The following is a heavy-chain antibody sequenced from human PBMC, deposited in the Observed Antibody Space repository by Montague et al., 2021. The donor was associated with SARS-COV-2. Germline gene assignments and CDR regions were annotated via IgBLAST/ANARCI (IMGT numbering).Heavy chain of an antibody. CDR3: ATASGSGSLGFHY. V-gene: IGHV4-31*03. CDR2: IYYSGTI. J-gene: IGHJ4*02. Sequence: TLSLTCTVSGASISTGAYYWSWIRQHPEKGLEWIGYIYYSGTIHYNPSLKSRVTISLDTSNNHSSLKLSSVTAADTAVYYCATASGSGSLGFHYWGQGTLVLVSS. CDR1: GASISTGAYY. D-gene: IGHD3-10*01.